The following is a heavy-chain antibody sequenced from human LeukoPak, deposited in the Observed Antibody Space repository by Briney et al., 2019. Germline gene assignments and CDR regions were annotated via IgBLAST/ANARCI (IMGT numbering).Heavy chain of an antibody. V-gene: IGHV3-23*01. Sequence: GGSLRLSCAASGFTLSSYAMSWVRQAPGKGLEWGSAISGSGGSTYYADSVKGRFTISRDNSKNTLYLQMNSLRAEDTAVYYCAKAALDCSSTSCYFAFDIWGQGTMVTVSS. CDR2: ISGSGGST. D-gene: IGHD2-2*01. CDR3: AKAALDCSSTSCYFAFDI. J-gene: IGHJ3*02. CDR1: GFTLSSYA.